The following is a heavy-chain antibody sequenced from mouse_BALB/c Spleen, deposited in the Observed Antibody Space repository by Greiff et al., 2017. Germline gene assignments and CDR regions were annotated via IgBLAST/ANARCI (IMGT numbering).Heavy chain of an antibody. V-gene: IGHV5-9-4*01. CDR2: ISSGGSYT. CDR3: AREGGYPYYYAMDY. Sequence: EVMLVESGGGLVKPGGSLKLSCAASGFTFSSYAMSWVRQSPEKRLEWVAEISSGGSYTYYPDTVTGRFTISRDNAKNTLYLEMSSLRSEDTAMYYCAREGGYPYYYAMDYWGQGTSVTVSS. CDR1: GFTFSSYA. J-gene: IGHJ4*01. D-gene: IGHD2-2*01.